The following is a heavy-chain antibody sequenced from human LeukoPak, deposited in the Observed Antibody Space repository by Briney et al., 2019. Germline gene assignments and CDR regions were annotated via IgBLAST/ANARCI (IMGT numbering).Heavy chain of an antibody. CDR1: GGSISSRDYY. D-gene: IGHD3-10*01. CDR3: ARGDLGYFGSGSYYNRARYHYGMDV. Sequence: SETLSLTCTVSGGSISSRDYYWTWIRQPPGKGLEWIGFIYYSGNTYYNPSLKSRVTISVDTSKNQFSLKLSSVTAADTAVFYCARGDLGYFGSGSYYNRARYHYGMDVWGTGTTVTVSS. CDR2: IYYSGNT. J-gene: IGHJ6*04. V-gene: IGHV4-30-4*01.